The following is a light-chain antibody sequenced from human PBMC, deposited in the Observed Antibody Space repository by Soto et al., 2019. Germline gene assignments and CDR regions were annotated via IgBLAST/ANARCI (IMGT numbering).Light chain of an antibody. CDR3: QQYGSSPLYT. CDR1: PSVSSSY. CDR2: GAS. V-gene: IGKV3-20*01. Sequence: EIVVTQSPGTLSLSPGARATLSCRASPSVSSSYLAWYQQKPGQAPTLLIYGASTRATGIPDRFSGSGSGTDFTLTISRLEPEDFAVYYCQQYGSSPLYTFGQGTKLEIK. J-gene: IGKJ2*01.